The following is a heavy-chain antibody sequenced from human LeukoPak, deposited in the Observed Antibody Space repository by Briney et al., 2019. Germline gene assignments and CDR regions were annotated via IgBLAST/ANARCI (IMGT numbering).Heavy chain of an antibody. CDR1: GFTFSSYW. J-gene: IGHJ3*02. CDR3: ARDQIQLWLTGDAFDI. V-gene: IGHV3-7*01. CDR2: IKQDGSEK. Sequence: GGSLRLSCAASGFTFSSYWMSWVRQAPGKGLEWVANIKQDGSEKYYVDSVKGRFTISRDNAKNSLYLQMNSLRAEDTAVYYCARDQIQLWLTGDAFDIWGQGTMVTVSS. D-gene: IGHD5-18*01.